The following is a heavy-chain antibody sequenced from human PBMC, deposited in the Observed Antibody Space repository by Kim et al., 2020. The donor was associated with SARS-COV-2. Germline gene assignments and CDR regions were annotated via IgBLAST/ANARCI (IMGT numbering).Heavy chain of an antibody. CDR1: GGTFSSYA. J-gene: IGHJ6*02. V-gene: IGHV1-69*13. D-gene: IGHD2-8*01. CDR2: IIPSFGTA. CDR3: ARRLHNGNLKFSYYYYGMDV. Sequence: SVKVSCKASGGTFSSYAISWVRQAPGQGLEWMGGIIPSFGTANYAQKFQGRVTITADESTSTAYMELSRLRSEDTAVYYCARRLHNGNLKFSYYYYGMDVWGQGTTVTVSS.